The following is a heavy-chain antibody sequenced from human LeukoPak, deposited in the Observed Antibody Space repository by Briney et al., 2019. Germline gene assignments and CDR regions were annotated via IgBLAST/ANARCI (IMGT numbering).Heavy chain of an antibody. CDR2: INGRGGII. J-gene: IGHJ4*02. CDR1: GFTVSSNY. CDR3: AREGDGSRYYFDY. Sequence: GGSLRLSCAASGFTVSSNYMNWVRQAPGKGLEWLSHINGRGGIINYADSVKGRFTISRDNARNSLDLHMSSLGAEDTAVYYCAREGDGSRYYFDYWGQGILVTVSS. V-gene: IGHV3-48*04. D-gene: IGHD2-21*01.